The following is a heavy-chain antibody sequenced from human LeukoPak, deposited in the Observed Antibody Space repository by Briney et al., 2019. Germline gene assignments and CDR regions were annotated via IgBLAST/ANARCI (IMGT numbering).Heavy chain of an antibody. CDR1: EFTFSSYA. V-gene: IGHV3-23*01. CDR3: AREVVGVVTAI. J-gene: IGHJ4*02. Sequence: GGSLRLSCAASEFTFSSYAMSWVRQAPGKGLEWVSGISGSGGSTYYADSVKGRFTISRDNSKNTLYLQMNSLRAEDTAVYYCAREVVGVVTAIWGQGTLVTVSS. CDR2: ISGSGGST. D-gene: IGHD2-21*02.